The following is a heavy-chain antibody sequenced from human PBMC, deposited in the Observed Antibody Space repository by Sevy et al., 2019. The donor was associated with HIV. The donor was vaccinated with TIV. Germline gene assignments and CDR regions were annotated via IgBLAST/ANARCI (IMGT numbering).Heavy chain of an antibody. V-gene: IGHV3-23*01. Sequence: GGSLRLSCAASGFTFTSYAMYWVRQAPGKGLEWVAAISGSGQSSFYADSVKGRFTVSRDGSKNTLFLQMDSLRVEDTALYYCAKERMDRSLYGSNWFDFWGQGTPVTVSS. CDR1: GFTFTSYA. J-gene: IGHJ5*01. CDR3: AKERMDRSLYGSNWFDF. CDR2: ISGSGQSS. D-gene: IGHD2-8*01.